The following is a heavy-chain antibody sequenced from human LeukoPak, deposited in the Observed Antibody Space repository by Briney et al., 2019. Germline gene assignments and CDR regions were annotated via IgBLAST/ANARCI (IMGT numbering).Heavy chain of an antibody. CDR3: AGHSIVGAITAPFDY. CDR1: GGSISNYF. CDR2: IYYSGST. D-gene: IGHD1-26*01. V-gene: IGHV4-59*08. Sequence: KPSETLSPNRPAAGGSISNYFWSLIRQPPRKGLGGIGFIYYSGSTNYNPSLKSRVTISVDTSKNQFSLKLSSVTAADTAVYYCAGHSIVGAITAPFDYWGQGTLVTVSS. J-gene: IGHJ4*02.